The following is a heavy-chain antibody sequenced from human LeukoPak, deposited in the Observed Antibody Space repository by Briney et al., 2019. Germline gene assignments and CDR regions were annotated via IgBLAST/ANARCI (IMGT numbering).Heavy chain of an antibody. Sequence: GGSLRLSCAASGFTFSSYDMHWVRQATGKGLEWVSAIAATGDTHYPGSVKGRFTISRENAKNSLYLQMNSLSAGDTAVYYCARGYYGGYCSSTSCHNDDAFDIWGQGTMVTVSS. CDR3: ARGYYGGYCSSTSCHNDDAFDI. CDR1: GFTFSSYD. D-gene: IGHD2-2*02. CDR2: IAATGDT. V-gene: IGHV3-13*01. J-gene: IGHJ3*02.